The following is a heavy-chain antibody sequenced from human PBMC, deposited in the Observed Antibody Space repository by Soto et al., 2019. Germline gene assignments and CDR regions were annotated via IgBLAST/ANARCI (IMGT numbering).Heavy chain of an antibody. D-gene: IGHD6-13*01. V-gene: IGHV3-43*01. Sequence: WGSLRLSCAASGFNFDDDNMHWFRQGPGKGLEWVSLISWAGGTTYYADSVKGRFTIYRDNSKNSLYLQMNSLRNEDTALYYYTKAQEAAAGIKYYHGMYVSVRGNTATVS. CDR2: ISWAGGTT. J-gene: IGHJ6*04. CDR1: GFNFDDDN. CDR3: TKAQEAAAGIKYYHGMYV.